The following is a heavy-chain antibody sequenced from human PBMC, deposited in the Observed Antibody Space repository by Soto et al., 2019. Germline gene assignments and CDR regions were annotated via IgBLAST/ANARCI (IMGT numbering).Heavy chain of an antibody. D-gene: IGHD4-17*01. CDR3: AREDDYGYRYINYGLEV. Sequence: GWSLRLSCAASGFTFNIYALHLVRQAPGKGLEWVAFISFDGTKKYYRDSVKGRFTISRDNLKNTLYLQMNNLRVEDAALYFCAREDDYGYRYINYGLEVWGKGTKVTVS. J-gene: IGHJ6*04. CDR2: ISFDGTKK. V-gene: IGHV3-30-3*01. CDR1: GFTFNIYA.